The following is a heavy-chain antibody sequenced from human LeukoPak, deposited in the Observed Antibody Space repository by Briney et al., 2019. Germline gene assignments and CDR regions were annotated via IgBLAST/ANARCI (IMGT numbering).Heavy chain of an antibody. D-gene: IGHD3-22*01. J-gene: IGHJ3*02. CDR1: GYTFTGYY. Sequence: ASVKVSCKASGYTFTGYYMHWVRQAPGQGLEWMGWINPNSGGTNYAQKFQGRVTMTRDTSISTAYMELSRLRSDNTAVYYCARVDSSGYIRAFDIWGQGTMVTVSS. V-gene: IGHV1-2*02. CDR2: INPNSGGT. CDR3: ARVDSSGYIRAFDI.